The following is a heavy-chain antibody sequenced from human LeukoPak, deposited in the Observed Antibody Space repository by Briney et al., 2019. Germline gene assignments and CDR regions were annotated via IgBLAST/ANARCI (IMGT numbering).Heavy chain of an antibody. Sequence: SETLSLTCTVSGGSISSSHYYWGWIRQPPGKGLEWIAYIFYNGNTYYSPSLKSRVTISVDTSKNQFSLKLSSVTAADTAVYYCARGPRDYYYYMDVWGKGTTVTVSS. CDR1: GGSISSSHYY. CDR3: ARGPRDYYYYMDV. V-gene: IGHV4-30-4*08. CDR2: IFYNGNT. J-gene: IGHJ6*03.